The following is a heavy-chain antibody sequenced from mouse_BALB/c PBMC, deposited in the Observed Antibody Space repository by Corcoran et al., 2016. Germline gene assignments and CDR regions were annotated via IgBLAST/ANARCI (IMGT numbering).Heavy chain of an antibody. V-gene: IGHV1-18*01. CDR3: ARSHYYRYDGYFDY. D-gene: IGHD2-14*01. CDR1: GYTFTDYN. Sequence: EVLLQQSGPELVKPGASVKIPCKASGYTFTDYNMDWVKQSHGKSLEWIGDINPNNGGTIYNQKFKGKATLTVDKSSSTAYMELRSLTSEDTAVYYCARSHYYRYDGYFDYWGQGTTLTVSS. CDR2: INPNNGGT. J-gene: IGHJ2*01.